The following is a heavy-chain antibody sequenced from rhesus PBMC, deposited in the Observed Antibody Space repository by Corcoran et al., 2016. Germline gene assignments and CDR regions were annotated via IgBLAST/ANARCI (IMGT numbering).Heavy chain of an antibody. CDR3: ARLEYCSGIYCYAGDY. Sequence: QVQLQESGPGLVKPSETLSLTCAVAGGSFRSYWWSWIRQPPGQGLEWIGEINGNSGSTNYNPSLKSRVTISKDASKNQFSLKLSSVTAADTAVYYCARLEYCSGIYCYAGDYWGQGVLVTVSS. J-gene: IGHJ4*01. V-gene: IGHV4-80*01. D-gene: IGHD2-27*01. CDR2: INGNSGST. CDR1: GGSFRSYW.